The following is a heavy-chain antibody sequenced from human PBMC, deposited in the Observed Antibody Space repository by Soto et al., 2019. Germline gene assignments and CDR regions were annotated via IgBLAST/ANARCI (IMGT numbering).Heavy chain of an antibody. V-gene: IGHV3-33*01. Sequence: QVQLVESGGGVVQPGRSLRLSCAASGFTFSGYTIHWVRQAPGKGLEWLALIWCDGSNKYYADSVKGRFTISRDNARNTLYLEMNSLRAEDTAVYYCARDLGYNYGHPFDYWGQGTLVTVSS. D-gene: IGHD5-18*01. J-gene: IGHJ4*02. CDR3: ARDLGYNYGHPFDY. CDR1: GFTFSGYT. CDR2: IWCDGSNK.